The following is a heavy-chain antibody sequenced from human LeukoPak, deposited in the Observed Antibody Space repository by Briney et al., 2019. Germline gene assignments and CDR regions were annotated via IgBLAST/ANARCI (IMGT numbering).Heavy chain of an antibody. CDR3: ARGVEMGTIGHYFDS. CDR1: GASISSGTYY. V-gene: IGHV4-31*11. D-gene: IGHD5-24*01. Sequence: SETLSLTCAVSGASISSGTYYRSWIRQHPGKGLEWIGYIYHSGSTFYNPSLKSRVTISADTSENQFSLNLRSVTAADTAIYYCARGVEMGTIGHYFDSWGQGTLVTVSS. CDR2: IYHSGST. J-gene: IGHJ4*02.